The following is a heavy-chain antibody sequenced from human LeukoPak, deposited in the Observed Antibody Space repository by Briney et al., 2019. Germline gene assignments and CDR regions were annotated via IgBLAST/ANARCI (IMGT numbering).Heavy chain of an antibody. CDR2: IKQDGSEK. CDR1: GFTFSSYW. D-gene: IGHD6-19*01. Sequence: GGSLRLSWAASGFTFSSYWMSWVRQAPGKGLEWVANIKQDGSEKYYVDSVKGRFTISRDNAKNSLYLQMNSLRAEDTAVYYCAREGAVAVYGYWGQGTLVTVSS. J-gene: IGHJ4*02. V-gene: IGHV3-7*01. CDR3: AREGAVAVYGY.